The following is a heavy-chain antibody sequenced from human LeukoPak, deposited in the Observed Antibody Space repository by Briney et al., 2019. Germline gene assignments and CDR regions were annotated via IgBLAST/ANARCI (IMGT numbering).Heavy chain of an antibody. CDR1: GGSISSGDYY. V-gene: IGHV4-30-4*01. CDR3: ARSFRGYPHRFDP. Sequence: PSETLSLTCTVSGGSISSGDYYWSWIRQPPGEGLEWIGYIYYSGSTYYNPSLKSRVTISVDTSKNQFSLKLSSVTAADTAVYYCARSFRGYPHRFDPWGQGTLVTVSS. D-gene: IGHD3-22*01. J-gene: IGHJ5*02. CDR2: IYYSGST.